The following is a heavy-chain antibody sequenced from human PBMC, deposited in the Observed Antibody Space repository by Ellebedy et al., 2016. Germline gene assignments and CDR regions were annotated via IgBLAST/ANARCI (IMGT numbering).Heavy chain of an antibody. V-gene: IGHV3-23*01. D-gene: IGHD6-6*01. CDR2: ISGSGGST. CDR1: GFTFSSYA. J-gene: IGHJ1*01. Sequence: GGSLRLXCAASGFTFSSYAMSWVRQAPGKGLEWVSAISGSGGSTYYADSVKGRFTISRDNSKNTLYLQMNSLRAEDTAVYYCATSSSSSAPAEYFQHWGQGTLVTVSS. CDR3: ATSSSSSAPAEYFQH.